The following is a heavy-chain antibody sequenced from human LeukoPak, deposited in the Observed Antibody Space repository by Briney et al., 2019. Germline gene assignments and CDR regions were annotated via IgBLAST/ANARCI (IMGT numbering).Heavy chain of an antibody. D-gene: IGHD3-16*01. CDR3: VKIVMAGGYFDY. V-gene: IGHV3-64*05. Sequence: GGSLRLSCSASGFTYSTYAMHWVRQAPGKGLEYVSAISSNGATTYYADSVKGRFTISRDNSKNTLYFQMSSLRPEDTAVYYCVKIVMAGGYFDYWGQGTLVTVSS. CDR2: ISSNGATT. CDR1: GFTYSTYA. J-gene: IGHJ4*02.